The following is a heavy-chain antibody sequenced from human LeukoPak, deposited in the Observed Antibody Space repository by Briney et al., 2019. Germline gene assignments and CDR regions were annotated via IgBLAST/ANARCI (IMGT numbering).Heavy chain of an antibody. V-gene: IGHV3-7*01. Sequence: AGGSLRLSCAASGFAFSSYWMNWVRQAPGKGLEWVATIKQDGGERYYVDSVKGRFTISRDNAKDPLYLQMNSLRAEDTAVYYCARDEGTTGYDHLDYWGQGTLVTVSS. D-gene: IGHD5-12*01. CDR1: GFAFSSYW. J-gene: IGHJ4*02. CDR2: IKQDGGER. CDR3: ARDEGTTGYDHLDY.